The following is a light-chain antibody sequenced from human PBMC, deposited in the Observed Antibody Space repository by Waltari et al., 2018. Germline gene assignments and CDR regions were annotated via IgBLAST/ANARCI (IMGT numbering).Light chain of an antibody. Sequence: QSVLTQPPSASGTPGPRVSVSCSGSSSNLGNNYVYGYQVLPGTAPKLVIYQDTKRPSWVPDRFTASKSGASASLAISGLRSGDEADYFCSSWDDSLNGVVFGGGTTVTVL. CDR2: QDT. CDR3: SSWDDSLNGVV. CDR1: SSNLGNNY. V-gene: IGLV1-47*01. J-gene: IGLJ2*01.